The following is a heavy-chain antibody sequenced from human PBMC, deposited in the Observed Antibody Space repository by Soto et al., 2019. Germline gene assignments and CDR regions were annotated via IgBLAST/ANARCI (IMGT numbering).Heavy chain of an antibody. Sequence: QAQLVQSGAEVRKPGASVKVSCKASGYTFTTYDINWVRQAPGQGLEWLGWMDPNSGSTGYAQNFQGRITMTRNISRKTAHMELSSLQSEDTAVYYCARERKFDFWRKGLGVWGQGTTVTVSS. CDR1: GYTFTTYD. CDR2: MDPNSGST. V-gene: IGHV1-8*01. D-gene: IGHD3-3*01. J-gene: IGHJ6*02. CDR3: ARERKFDFWRKGLGV.